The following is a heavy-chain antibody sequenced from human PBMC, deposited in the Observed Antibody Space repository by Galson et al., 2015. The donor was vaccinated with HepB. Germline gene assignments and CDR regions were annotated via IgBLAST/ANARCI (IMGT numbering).Heavy chain of an antibody. D-gene: IGHD4-17*01. V-gene: IGHV4-59*01. CDR2: IYYSGST. CDR3: ARSQPPEIPLYGDYLAFHYDYGMDV. CDR1: GGSITSYY. Sequence: ATLSLTCTVSGGSITSYYWSWIRPPPRKALEWIGYIYYSGSTNYNPALRGRVTISVDTSKNQFSLKVRSVTAADTAVYHCARSQPPEIPLYGDYLAFHYDYGMDVWGQGTTVTVSS. J-gene: IGHJ6*02.